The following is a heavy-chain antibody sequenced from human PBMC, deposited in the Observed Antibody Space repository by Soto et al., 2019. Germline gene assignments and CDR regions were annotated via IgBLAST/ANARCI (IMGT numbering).Heavy chain of an antibody. V-gene: IGHV1-2*02. CDR1: GYTFTGYH. Sequence: ASVKVSCKASGYTFTGYHMPWVRKAPGQGLGGVGWVDPNSGGTNYGQKLQGRVTMNPDTTPSTAHKELRSLRSDDPDVDYLGKDFEWGGITGTTEWFDPWGQGTLVTVSS. D-gene: IGHD1-7*01. J-gene: IGHJ5*02. CDR3: GKDFEWGGITGTTEWFDP. CDR2: VDPNSGGT.